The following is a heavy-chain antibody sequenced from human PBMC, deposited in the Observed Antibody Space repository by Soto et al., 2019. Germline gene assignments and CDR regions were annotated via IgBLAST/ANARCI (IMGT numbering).Heavy chain of an antibody. V-gene: IGHV3-21*01. CDR1: GFTFSSYS. D-gene: IGHD6-19*01. CDR3: ARELDSSGCFDY. CDR2: ISSSSSYI. Sequence: EVQLVESGGGLVKPGGSLTLSCAASGFTFSSYSMNWVRQAPGKGLEWVSSISSSSSYIYYADSVKGRFTISRDNAKNSLYLQMNSLRAEDTAVYYCARELDSSGCFDYWGQGTLVTVSS. J-gene: IGHJ4*02.